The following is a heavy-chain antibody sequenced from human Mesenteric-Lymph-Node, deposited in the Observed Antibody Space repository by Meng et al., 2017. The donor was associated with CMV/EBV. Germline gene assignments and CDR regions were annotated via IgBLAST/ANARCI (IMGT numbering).Heavy chain of an antibody. CDR2: INHSGST. J-gene: IGHJ4*02. CDR1: GGSFSGYY. Sequence: VPLQQWVEGPLNPSETLSLTWAVYGGSFSGYYWSWIRQPPGKGLEWIGEINHSGSTDYNPSLKSRVTISVYTSKIQFSLKLSSVTAADTAVYYCARHQRWLKSEGGFNYWGQGTLVTVSS. V-gene: IGHV4-34*01. D-gene: IGHD4-23*01. CDR3: ARHQRWLKSEGGFNY.